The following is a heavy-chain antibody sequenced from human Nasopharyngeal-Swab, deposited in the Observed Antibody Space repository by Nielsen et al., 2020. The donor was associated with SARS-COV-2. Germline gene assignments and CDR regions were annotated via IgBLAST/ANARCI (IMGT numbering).Heavy chain of an antibody. V-gene: IGHV3-9*01. CDR3: AREAMVDLDY. Sequence: GGSLRLSCAASGFTFDDYAMHWVRQAPGKGLEWVSDISWNSGSIGYADSVKGRFTISGDNAKNSLYLQMNSLRAEDTAVYYCAREAMVDLDYWGQGTLVTVSS. CDR2: ISWNSGSI. D-gene: IGHD5-18*01. J-gene: IGHJ4*02. CDR1: GFTFDDYA.